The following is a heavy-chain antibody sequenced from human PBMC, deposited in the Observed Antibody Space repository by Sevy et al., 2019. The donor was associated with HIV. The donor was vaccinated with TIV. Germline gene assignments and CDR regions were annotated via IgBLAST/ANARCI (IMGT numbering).Heavy chain of an antibody. D-gene: IGHD3-22*01. CDR1: GITISNYA. V-gene: IGHV3-23*01. CDR3: AKDAYYDTTHFDY. J-gene: IGHJ4*02. CDR2: ISGSGGST. Sequence: GGSLRLSCAASGITISNYAMSWVRQAPGKGLEWVSGISGSGGSTYYADSVKGRFTISRDNSKNTLYLQMNSLRAEETAVYYCAKDAYYDTTHFDYWGQGTLVTVSS.